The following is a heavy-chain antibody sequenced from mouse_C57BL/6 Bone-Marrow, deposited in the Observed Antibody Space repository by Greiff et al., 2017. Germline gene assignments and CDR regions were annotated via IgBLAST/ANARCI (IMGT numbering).Heavy chain of an antibody. CDR1: AVDFSRYW. D-gene: IGHD1-1*01. V-gene: IGHV4-1*01. CDR2: INPDSSTI. Sequence: PAAAVDFSRYWMSWVRRAPGKGLEWIGEINPDSSTINYAPSLKDKFIISRYNAKNTLYLQMSKVRSEDTALYYCASPYGSSSYWYFDVWGTGTTVTVSS. CDR3: ASPYGSSSYWYFDV. J-gene: IGHJ1*03.